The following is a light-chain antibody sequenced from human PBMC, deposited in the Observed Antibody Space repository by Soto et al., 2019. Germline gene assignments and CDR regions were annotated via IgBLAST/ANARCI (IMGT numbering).Light chain of an antibody. CDR3: QQYVSSPT. J-gene: IGKJ3*01. V-gene: IGKV3-20*01. CDR1: QSVSSSY. Sequence: EIVLTQSPGTLSLSSGERATLSCRASQSVSSSYLAWYQQKPGQAPRLLIYGASSRATGIPDRFSGSGSGTDFTLTISRLEPEDFAVYYCQQYVSSPTFGPGTKVDIK. CDR2: GAS.